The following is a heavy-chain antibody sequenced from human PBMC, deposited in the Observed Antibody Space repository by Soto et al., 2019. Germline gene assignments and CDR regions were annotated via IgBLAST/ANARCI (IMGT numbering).Heavy chain of an antibody. V-gene: IGHV3-30-3*01. CDR3: ARDKRDLRFLEWSYYHDY. D-gene: IGHD3-3*01. CDR2: ISYDGSNK. CDR1: GFTFSSYA. Sequence: SLRLSCAASGFTFSSYAMHWVRQAPGKGLEWVAVISYDGSNKYYADSVKGRFTISRDNSKNTLYLQMNSLRAEDTAVYYCARDKRDLRFLEWSYYHDYWGRG. J-gene: IGHJ4*02.